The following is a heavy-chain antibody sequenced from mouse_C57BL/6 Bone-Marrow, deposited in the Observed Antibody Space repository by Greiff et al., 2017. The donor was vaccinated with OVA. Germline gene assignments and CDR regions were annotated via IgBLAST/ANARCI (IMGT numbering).Heavy chain of an antibody. D-gene: IGHD1-1*01. J-gene: IGHJ1*03. V-gene: IGHV5-16*01. CDR1: GFTFSDYY. CDR2: INYDGSST. Sequence: EVKLVESEGGLVQPGSSMKLSCTASGFTFSDYYMAWVRQVPEKGLEWVANINYDGSSTYYLDSLKSRFIISRDNAKNILYLQMSSLKSEDTATYYCAREIYYGSSYGGYFDVWGTGTTVTVSS. CDR3: AREIYYGSSYGGYFDV.